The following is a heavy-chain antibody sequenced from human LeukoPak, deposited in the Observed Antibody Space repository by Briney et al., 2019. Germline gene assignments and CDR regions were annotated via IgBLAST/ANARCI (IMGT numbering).Heavy chain of an antibody. D-gene: IGHD2-8*01. CDR2: ISYDGSNK. CDR1: GFTFSSYG. V-gene: IGHV3-30*18. Sequence: GGSLRLSCAASGFTFSSYGMHWVRQAPGKGLEWVAVISYDGSNKYYADSVKGRFTISRDNSKNTLYLQMNSLRAEDTAVYYCAKGRYCTNGVCSEALGYWGQGTLVTVSS. CDR3: AKGRYCTNGVCSEALGY. J-gene: IGHJ4*02.